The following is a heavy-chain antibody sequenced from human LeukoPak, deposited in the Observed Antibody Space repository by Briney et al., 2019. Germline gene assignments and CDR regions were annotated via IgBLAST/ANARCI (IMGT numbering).Heavy chain of an antibody. J-gene: IGHJ3*02. CDR1: GGSIRSYY. CDR2: IYYSGST. Sequence: SETLSLTCAVSGGSIRSYYWSWIRQPPGKGLEWIGYIYYSGSTSYNPSLKSRVTISLDTSKNQFSLRLSSVTAADTAVYYCARLTNWAFDIWGQGTKVIVSS. V-gene: IGHV4-59*08. D-gene: IGHD2-8*01. CDR3: ARLTNWAFDI.